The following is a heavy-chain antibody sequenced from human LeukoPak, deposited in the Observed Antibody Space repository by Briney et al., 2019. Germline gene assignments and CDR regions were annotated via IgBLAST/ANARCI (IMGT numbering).Heavy chain of an antibody. CDR2: IYPGDSDT. V-gene: IGHV5-51*01. Sequence: GESLKISCKGSGYSFTSHWIGWVRQMPGKGLEWMGIIYPGDSDTRYSPSFQGHVTISADRSISAAYLQWSSLKASDTAMYYCARHLRGDGYNYFGYWGQGTLVTVSS. D-gene: IGHD5-24*01. CDR1: GYSFTSHW. J-gene: IGHJ4*02. CDR3: ARHLRGDGYNYFGY.